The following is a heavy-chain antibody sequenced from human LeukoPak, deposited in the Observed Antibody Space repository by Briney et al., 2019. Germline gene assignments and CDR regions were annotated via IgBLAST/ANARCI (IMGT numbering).Heavy chain of an antibody. CDR2: IWYDGSNK. Sequence: PGGSLGLSCAASGFTFSSYGMHWVRQAPGKGLEWVAVIWYDGSNKYYADSVKGRFTISRDNSKNTLYLQMNSLRAEDTAVYYCARDQMHIVVMTAIDYWGQGTLVTVSS. D-gene: IGHD2-21*02. CDR3: ARDQMHIVVMTAIDY. CDR1: GFTFSSYG. V-gene: IGHV3-33*01. J-gene: IGHJ4*02.